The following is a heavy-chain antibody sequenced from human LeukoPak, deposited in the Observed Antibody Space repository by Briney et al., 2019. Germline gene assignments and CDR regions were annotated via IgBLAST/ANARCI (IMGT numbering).Heavy chain of an antibody. CDR2: MNPNSGNT. J-gene: IGHJ5*02. D-gene: IGHD3-10*01. CDR1: GYTFTSYD. CDR3: ARDPGGDSGSYYYWFDP. Sequence: ASVKVSCKASGYTFTSYDINWVRQATGQGLEWMGWMNPNSGNTGYAQKFQGRVTMTRNTSISTAYMELSSLRSEDTAVYYCARDPGGDSGSYYYWFDPWGQGTLVTVSS. V-gene: IGHV1-8*01.